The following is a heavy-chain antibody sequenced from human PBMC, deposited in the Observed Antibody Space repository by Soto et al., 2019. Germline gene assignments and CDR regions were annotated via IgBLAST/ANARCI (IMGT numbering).Heavy chain of an antibody. CDR3: ARKEGLYDSSGYYTDY. D-gene: IGHD3-22*01. CDR2: IIPIFGTA. J-gene: IGHJ4*02. V-gene: IGHV1-69*13. Sequence: SVKVSCKASGGTFSSYAISWVLQAPGQGLEWMGGIIPIFGTANYAQKFQGRVTITADESTSTAYMELSSLRSEDTAVYYCARKEGLYDSSGYYTDYWGQGTLVTVSS. CDR1: GGTFSSYA.